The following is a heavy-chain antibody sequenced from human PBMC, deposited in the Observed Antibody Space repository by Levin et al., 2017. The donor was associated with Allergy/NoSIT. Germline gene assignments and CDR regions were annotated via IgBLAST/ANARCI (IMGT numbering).Heavy chain of an antibody. D-gene: IGHD6-19*01. J-gene: IGHJ4*02. V-gene: IGHV4-4*07. CDR1: GGSISSYY. Sequence: SQTLSLTCTVSGGSISSYYWSWIRQPAGKGLEWIGRIYTSGSTNYNPSLKSRVTMSVDTSKNQFSLKLSSVTAADTAVYYCARGVAVAGRVRTYYFDYWGQGTLVTVSS. CDR3: ARGVAVAGRVRTYYFDY. CDR2: IYTSGST.